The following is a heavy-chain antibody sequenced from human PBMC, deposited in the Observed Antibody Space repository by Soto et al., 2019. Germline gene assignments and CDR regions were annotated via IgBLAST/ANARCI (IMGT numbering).Heavy chain of an antibody. Sequence: GSLRLSCAASGFTFGSYWMHWVRQAPGKGLVWVSRINTDGSSTTYADSVKGRFTISRDNAKNTLYLQMNTLRAEDTAVYYCAREWSDFWSGSYGMDVWGQGTTVTVSS. V-gene: IGHV3-74*01. J-gene: IGHJ6*02. CDR2: INTDGSST. CDR1: GFTFGSYW. CDR3: AREWSDFWSGSYGMDV. D-gene: IGHD3-3*01.